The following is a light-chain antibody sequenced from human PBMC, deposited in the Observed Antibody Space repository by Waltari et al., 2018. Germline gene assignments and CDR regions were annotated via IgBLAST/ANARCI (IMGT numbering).Light chain of an antibody. V-gene: IGLV3-1*01. Sequence: SYELTQSPSVSVSPGQTASLTCSGDKLGNQFTSWYQQKPGQPPVLLICQDKRRPSGIPERFSGSTSGNTATLTISGTLPVDEADYYCQAWDSSTPVFGSGTKVTVL. CDR1: KLGNQF. CDR2: QDK. CDR3: QAWDSSTPV. J-gene: IGLJ1*01.